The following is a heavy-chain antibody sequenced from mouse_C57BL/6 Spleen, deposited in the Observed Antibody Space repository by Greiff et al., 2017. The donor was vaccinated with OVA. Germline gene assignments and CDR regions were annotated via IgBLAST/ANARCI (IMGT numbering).Heavy chain of an antibody. V-gene: IGHV1-66*01. J-gene: IGHJ1*03. D-gene: IGHD1-1*01. CDR2: IYPGSGNT. Sequence: VQLQQSGPELVKPGASVKISCKASGYSFTSYYIHWVKQRPGQGLEWIGWIYPGSGNTKYNEKFKGKATLTADTSSSTAYMQLSSLTSEDSAVYYCAREVITTVVATGYFDVWGTGTTVTVSS. CDR1: GYSFTSYY. CDR3: AREVITTVVATGYFDV.